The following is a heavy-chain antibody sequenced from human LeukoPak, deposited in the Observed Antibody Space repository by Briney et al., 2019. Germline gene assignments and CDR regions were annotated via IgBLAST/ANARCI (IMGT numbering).Heavy chain of an antibody. CDR3: ARAVNDYYYDSSGYYFDY. J-gene: IGHJ4*02. Sequence: SVKVSCKASGGTFSSYEISWVRQAPGQGLEWMGGIIPMFGTAKYAQKFQGRVTITTDKSTSTAYMELSSLRSEDTAVYYCARAVNDYYYDSSGYYFDYWGQGTLVTVSS. D-gene: IGHD3-22*01. CDR1: GGTFSSYE. V-gene: IGHV1-69*05. CDR2: IIPMFGTA.